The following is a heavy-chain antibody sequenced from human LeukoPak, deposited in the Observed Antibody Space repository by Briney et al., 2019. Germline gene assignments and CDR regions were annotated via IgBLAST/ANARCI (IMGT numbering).Heavy chain of an antibody. CDR3: ARARYVNSFYAFDI. CDR2: LSKSGNT. V-gene: IGHV4-59*01. J-gene: IGHJ3*02. D-gene: IGHD3-9*01. Sequence: PSETLSLTCTVSGGSISGYYWSWIRLPPGKGLEWIGYLSKSGNTNYSPSLKSRVTIFGDTSKNQFFLKLSSVIAADTAVYYCARARYVNSFYAFDIWGQGTLVTVSS. CDR1: GGSISGYY.